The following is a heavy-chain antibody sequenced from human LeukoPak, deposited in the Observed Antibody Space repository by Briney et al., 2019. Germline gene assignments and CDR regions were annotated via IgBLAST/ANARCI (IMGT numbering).Heavy chain of an antibody. V-gene: IGHV3-33*01. CDR1: GLTFSSYG. CDR2: IWYDGSNK. D-gene: IGHD6-13*01. Sequence: PGRSLRLSCAASGLTFSSYGMHWVRQAPGKGLEWVAVIWYDGSNKYYADSVKGRFTISRDNSKNTLYLQMNSLRAEDTAVYYCARDRFSSSYYYYAMDVWGQGTTVTVSS. CDR3: ARDRFSSSYYYYAMDV. J-gene: IGHJ6*02.